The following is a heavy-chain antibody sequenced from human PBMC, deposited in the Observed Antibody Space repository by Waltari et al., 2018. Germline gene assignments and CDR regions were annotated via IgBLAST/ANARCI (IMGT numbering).Heavy chain of an antibody. CDR1: GGSISGFY. CDR3: ARGGGGDWEWFDP. J-gene: IGHJ5*02. D-gene: IGHD2-21*02. V-gene: IGHV4-59*01. CDR2: IYYTGSK. Sequence: QVQLQESGPSLLKPSETLSLICTVSGGSISGFYWSWVRQPPGKGLDWIGYIYYTGSKKGKRRGEVRVGVWGDTSKNQFSLKLSSVTAADTAFYYCARGGGGDWEWFDPWGQGTLVTVSS.